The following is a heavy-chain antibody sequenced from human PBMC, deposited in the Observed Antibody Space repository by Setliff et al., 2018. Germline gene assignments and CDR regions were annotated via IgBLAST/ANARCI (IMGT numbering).Heavy chain of an antibody. CDR1: GGTFSSYA. V-gene: IGHV1-69*10. CDR3: ARGQGHYCDSSGCLDY. J-gene: IGHJ4*02. Sequence: SVKVSCKASGGTFSSYAISWVRQAPGQGLEWMGGIIPILGIANYAQKFQGRVTITTDESTSTAYMELSSLRSEDTAVYYCARGQGHYCDSSGCLDYWGQGTLVTVSS. D-gene: IGHD3-22*01. CDR2: IIPILGIA.